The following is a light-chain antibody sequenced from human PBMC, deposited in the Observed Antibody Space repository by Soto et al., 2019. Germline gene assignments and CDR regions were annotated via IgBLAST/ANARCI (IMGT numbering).Light chain of an antibody. Sequence: EIQVTKSPSSLSASVGDRVTITCRASQSISSYLNWYQQKPGKAPKLLIYAASSLQSGVPSRFSGSGSGTDFTLTISSLQPEDFATYYCQQSYSTLLTFGGGSKVDIK. CDR1: QSISSY. J-gene: IGKJ4*01. CDR3: QQSYSTLLT. V-gene: IGKV1-39*01. CDR2: AAS.